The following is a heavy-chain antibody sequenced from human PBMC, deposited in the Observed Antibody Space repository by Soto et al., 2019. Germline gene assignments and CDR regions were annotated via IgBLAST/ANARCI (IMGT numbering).Heavy chain of an antibody. J-gene: IGHJ5*02. D-gene: IGHD3-10*01. CDR2: IRGKTYSGAT. V-gene: IGHV3-49*03. CDR3: TTGAYGSRGSSWFDP. Sequence: PGGSLRLSCTTSGFTFRDYAMSWFRQAPGKGLEWVSFIRGKTYSGATEYAASVKGGFTISRDDSKSIAYLQMNSLKFEDTAVYYCTTGAYGSRGSSWFDPWGQGTLVTVSS. CDR1: GFTFRDYA.